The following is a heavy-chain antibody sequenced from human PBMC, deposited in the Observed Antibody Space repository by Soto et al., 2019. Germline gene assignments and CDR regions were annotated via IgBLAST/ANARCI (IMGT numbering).Heavy chain of an antibody. J-gene: IGHJ6*02. CDR2: IYYSGST. V-gene: IGHV4-59*01. CDR1: GGSISSYS. CDR3: AGSLQRPEYYGMDV. Sequence: ETLSLTCTVSGGSISSYSWSWIRQPPGKGLEWIGYIYYSGSTNYNPSLKSRVTISVDTSKNQFSLTLSSVTAADTDVYYCAGSLQRPEYYGMDVWGQGTTVTVSS. D-gene: IGHD6-25*01.